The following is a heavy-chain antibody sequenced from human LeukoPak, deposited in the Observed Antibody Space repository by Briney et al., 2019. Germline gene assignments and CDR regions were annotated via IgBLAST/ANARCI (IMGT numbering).Heavy chain of an antibody. CDR1: GGSINSYY. V-gene: IGHV4-34*01. J-gene: IGHJ4*02. CDR2: INHSGST. CDR3: ARGRGYGSGSYYAPLGY. Sequence: SETLSLTCTVSGGSINSYYWSWIRQPPGKGLEWIGEINHSGSTNYNPSLKSRVTISVDTSKNQFSLKLSSVTAADTAVYYCARGRGYGSGSYYAPLGYWGQGTLVTVSS. D-gene: IGHD3-10*01.